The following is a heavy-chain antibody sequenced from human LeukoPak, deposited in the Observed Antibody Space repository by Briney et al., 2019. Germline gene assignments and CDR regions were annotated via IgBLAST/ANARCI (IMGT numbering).Heavy chain of an antibody. V-gene: IGHV1-69*05. Sequence: ASVKASCKASGGTFSSYAISWVRQAPGQGLEWMGGIIPIFGTANYAQKFQGRVTITTDKSTSTAYMELSSLRSEDTAVYYCVAEGNWFDPWGQGTLVTVSS. J-gene: IGHJ5*02. CDR2: IIPIFGTA. CDR1: GGTFSSYA. CDR3: VAEGNWFDP.